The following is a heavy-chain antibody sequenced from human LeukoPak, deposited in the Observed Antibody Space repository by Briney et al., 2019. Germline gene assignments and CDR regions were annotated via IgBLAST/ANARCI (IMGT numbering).Heavy chain of an antibody. CDR2: MNPNSGNT. V-gene: IGHV1-8*01. Sequence: GASVKVSCKASGYTFTSYDINWVRQATGQGLEWMGWMNPNSGNTGYAQKFQGRVTMTRNTSISTAYMELSSLRSEDTAVYYCARPGPPYCSNIGCFPPYGMDVWGQGTTVTVSS. D-gene: IGHD2-2*01. CDR1: GYTFTSYD. J-gene: IGHJ6*02. CDR3: ARPGPPYCSNIGCFPPYGMDV.